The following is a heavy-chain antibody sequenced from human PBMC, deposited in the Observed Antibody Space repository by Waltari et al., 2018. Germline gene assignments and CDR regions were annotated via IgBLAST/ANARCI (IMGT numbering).Heavy chain of an antibody. D-gene: IGHD6-19*01. CDR1: GGTTKGYY. V-gene: IGHV4-59*12. J-gene: IGHJ4*02. CDR3: ARVSGGWSTPFDY. Sequence: QVQLHESRPGLVKPSETLSLTRTVSGGTTKGYYWTWIRQPPGKGLEWIGFISDSRSNNSNPTRRSRVRISVDTTKNPFSLKLSSVAAADTAVYYCARVSGGWSTPFDYWGQGTLVTVSS. CDR2: ISDSRSN.